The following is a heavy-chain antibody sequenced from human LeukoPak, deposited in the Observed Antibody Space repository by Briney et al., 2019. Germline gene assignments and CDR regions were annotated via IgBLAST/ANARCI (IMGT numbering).Heavy chain of an antibody. Sequence: GGSLRLSCAASGFTFSSYEMNWVRQAPGKGLEWVSYISSSGSTIYYADPVKGRFTISRDNAKNSLYLQMNSLRAEDTAVYYCARDSKLDIVATSTYYYYGMDVWGKGTTVTVSS. CDR3: ARDSKLDIVATSTYYYYGMDV. CDR1: GFTFSSYE. J-gene: IGHJ6*04. V-gene: IGHV3-48*03. D-gene: IGHD5-12*01. CDR2: ISSSGSTI.